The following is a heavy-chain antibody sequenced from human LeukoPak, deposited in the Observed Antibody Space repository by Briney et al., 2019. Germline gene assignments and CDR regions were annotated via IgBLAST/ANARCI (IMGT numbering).Heavy chain of an antibody. CDR1: GYNFTNYA. Sequence: ASVKVSCKASGYNFTNYAMHWVRQAPGQRLEWMGWINAGNGNTKYSQKFQGRVTITRDTSASTVYMEVSSLRSEDTAVFYCARDRVRNGYKPGDYWGQGTLVTVSS. J-gene: IGHJ4*02. CDR3: ARDRVRNGYKPGDY. V-gene: IGHV1-3*01. CDR2: INAGNGNT. D-gene: IGHD5-24*01.